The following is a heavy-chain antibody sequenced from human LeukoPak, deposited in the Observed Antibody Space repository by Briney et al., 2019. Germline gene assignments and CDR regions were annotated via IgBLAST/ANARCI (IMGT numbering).Heavy chain of an antibody. Sequence: GGSLRLSCAASGFTFSSYSMNWVRQAPGKGLEWVSSISSSSSYIYYADSVKGRFTISRDNAKNSLYLQMNSLRAEDTAVYYCARDSIGGYDSSGYVYWGQGTLVTVSS. CDR2: ISSSSSYI. J-gene: IGHJ4*02. D-gene: IGHD3-22*01. V-gene: IGHV3-21*01. CDR3: ARDSIGGYDSSGYVY. CDR1: GFTFSSYS.